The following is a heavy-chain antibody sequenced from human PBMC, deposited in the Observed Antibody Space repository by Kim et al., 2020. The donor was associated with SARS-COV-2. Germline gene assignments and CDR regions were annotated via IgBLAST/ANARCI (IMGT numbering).Heavy chain of an antibody. Sequence: SETLSLTCAVYGGSFSGYYWSWIRQPPGKGLEWIGEINHSGSTNYNPSLKSRVTISVDTSKNQFSLKLSSVTAADTAVYYCARGGQWERERAFDIWGQGTMVTVSS. J-gene: IGHJ3*02. V-gene: IGHV4-34*01. CDR1: GGSFSGYY. CDR3: ARGGQWERERAFDI. CDR2: INHSGST. D-gene: IGHD1-26*01.